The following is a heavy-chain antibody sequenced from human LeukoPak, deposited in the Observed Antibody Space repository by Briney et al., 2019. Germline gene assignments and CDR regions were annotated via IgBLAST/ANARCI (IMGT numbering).Heavy chain of an antibody. CDR2: ISYDGSNK. CDR3: ARETFLGWFDP. CDR1: GFTFSSYA. V-gene: IGHV3-30-3*01. J-gene: IGHJ5*02. Sequence: GGSLRLSCAASGFTFSSYAMHWVRQAPGKGLEWVAVISYDGSNKYYADSVKGRFTISRDNSKNTLYLQMNSLRAEDTAVHYCARETFLGWFDPWGQGTLVTVSS. D-gene: IGHD3-16*01.